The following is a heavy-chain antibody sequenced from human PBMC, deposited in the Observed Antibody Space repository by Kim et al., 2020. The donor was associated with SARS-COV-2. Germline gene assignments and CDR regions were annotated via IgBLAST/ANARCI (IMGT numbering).Heavy chain of an antibody. J-gene: IGHJ4*02. CDR3: ARDGEVYYYDSSGFDY. Sequence: KFQGRVTSTRDTSASTAYMELSSLRSEDTAVYYCARDGEVYYYDSSGFDYWGQGTLVTVSS. V-gene: IGHV1-3*01. D-gene: IGHD3-22*01.